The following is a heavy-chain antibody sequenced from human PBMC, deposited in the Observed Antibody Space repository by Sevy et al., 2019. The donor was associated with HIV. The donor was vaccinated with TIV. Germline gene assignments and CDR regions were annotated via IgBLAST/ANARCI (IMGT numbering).Heavy chain of an antibody. CDR3: ARQLGNGRFDP. CDR2: ISYDGSNK. V-gene: IGHV3-30-3*01. CDR1: GFTFSSYA. Sequence: GGSLRLSCAASGFTFSSYAMHWVRQAPGKGLEWVAVISYDGSNKYYADSVKGRFTISRDNSKNTLYLQMNSLRAEDTAVYYCARQLGNGRFDPWGQGTLVTVSS. D-gene: IGHD6-6*01. J-gene: IGHJ5*02.